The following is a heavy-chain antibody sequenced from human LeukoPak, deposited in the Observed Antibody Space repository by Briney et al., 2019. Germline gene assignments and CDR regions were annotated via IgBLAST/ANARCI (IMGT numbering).Heavy chain of an antibody. J-gene: IGHJ4*02. D-gene: IGHD6-6*01. CDR2: INPNSGGT. CDR3: ARDLRGARPVYYFDY. CDR1: GYTFTGYY. Sequence: GASVKVSCQASGYTFTGYYMHWVRQAPGQGLEWMGWINPNSGGTYYAQEFQGRVTMTRDTSISTAYMELSRLKSDDTAMYYCARDLRGARPVYYFDYWGQGTLVTVSS. V-gene: IGHV1-2*02.